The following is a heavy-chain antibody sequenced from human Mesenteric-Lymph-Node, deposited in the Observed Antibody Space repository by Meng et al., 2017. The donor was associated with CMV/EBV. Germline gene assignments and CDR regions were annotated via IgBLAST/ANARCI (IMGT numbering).Heavy chain of an antibody. Sequence: GVLKISCAASGFNFDDYTMHWVRQVPGKGLEWVSLITWDGATTKYADSVKGRFTISRDNSGYSLFLQMNSLQIGDTAFYYCAKLAKPGYTSSFYFDYWGQGTLVTVSS. D-gene: IGHD6-13*01. CDR1: GFNFDDYT. CDR3: AKLAKPGYTSSFYFDY. J-gene: IGHJ4*02. V-gene: IGHV3-43*01. CDR2: ITWDGATT.